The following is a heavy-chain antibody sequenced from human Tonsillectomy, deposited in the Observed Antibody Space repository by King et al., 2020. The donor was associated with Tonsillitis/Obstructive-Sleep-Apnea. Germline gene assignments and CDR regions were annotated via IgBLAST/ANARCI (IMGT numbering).Heavy chain of an antibody. CDR1: GYTFTWYY. CDR3: ARDDVVGRYIDS. V-gene: IGHV1-46*01. J-gene: IGHJ4*02. CDR2: INPSSGVT. D-gene: IGHD1-14*01. Sequence: VQLVESGAEVKTPGASVKVSCKASGYTFTWYYIHWVRQARGQGLEWMGIINPSSGVTTYAQKFQGRVTMTTDTSASTVYLVLSSLKSEDTAMYYCARDDVVGRYIDSWGQGTLVTVSS.